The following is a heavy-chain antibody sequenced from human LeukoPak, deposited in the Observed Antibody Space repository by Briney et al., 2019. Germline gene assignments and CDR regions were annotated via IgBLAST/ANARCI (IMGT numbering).Heavy chain of an antibody. D-gene: IGHD2-21*02. J-gene: IGHJ4*02. Sequence: GGSLRLSCAASGFTFRSYWMHWVRQAPGKGLVWVSRSNSDGSSTTYADSVKGRFTVSRDNAKNTLYLQMNSLRAEDTAVYYCAREDFNDYYFDFWGQGTLVTVSS. V-gene: IGHV3-74*01. CDR2: SNSDGSST. CDR1: GFTFRSYW. CDR3: AREDFNDYYFDF.